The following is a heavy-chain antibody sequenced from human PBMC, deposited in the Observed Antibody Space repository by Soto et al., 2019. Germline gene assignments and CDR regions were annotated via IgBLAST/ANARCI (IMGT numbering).Heavy chain of an antibody. V-gene: IGHV4-30-2*01. CDR1: GGSISSGGHS. J-gene: IGHJ4*02. CDR2: ISHSGST. CDR3: ASWTDTAMAQ. D-gene: IGHD5-18*01. Sequence: QLQLQESGSGLVKPSQTLSLTCAVSGGSISSGGHSWSWIRQPPGKGLEWIGYISHSGSTYYNPSLKSRVTISVDRSKNQFSLKLSSVTAADTAVYYCASWTDTAMAQWGQGTLVTVSS.